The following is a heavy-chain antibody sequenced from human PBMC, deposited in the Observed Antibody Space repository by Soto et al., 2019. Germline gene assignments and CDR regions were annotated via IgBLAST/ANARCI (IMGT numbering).Heavy chain of an antibody. CDR2: LKKDPFYN. D-gene: IGHD2-2*02. V-gene: IGHV3-7*03. Sequence: PWGSLRLSCAASGFTFGDYWIIWGRQAAFTGLVCLPHLKKDPFYNSYVSSVTGRFTFSSHNTKNSLYLQMNSLRAEDTAVYYCAKLGSRYYTGLYFDYWGQGTLVTVSS. J-gene: IGHJ4*02. CDR1: GFTFGDYW. CDR3: AKLGSRYYTGLYFDY.